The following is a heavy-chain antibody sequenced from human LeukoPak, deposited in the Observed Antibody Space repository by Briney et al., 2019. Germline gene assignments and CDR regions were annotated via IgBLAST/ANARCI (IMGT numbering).Heavy chain of an antibody. CDR2: ISWNSGSI. D-gene: IGHD6-13*01. V-gene: IGHV3-9*03. CDR1: AFTFADYS. Sequence: GGSMRLSCAAYAFTFADYSMHCVRHPQERVMEWDSCISWNSGSIGYEDSVKGRFTISRDNAKNPLYLQMNSVRAEDIALYYCVKDRYSSSWYYFDYWGQGTLVTVSS. CDR3: VKDRYSSSWYYFDY. J-gene: IGHJ4*02.